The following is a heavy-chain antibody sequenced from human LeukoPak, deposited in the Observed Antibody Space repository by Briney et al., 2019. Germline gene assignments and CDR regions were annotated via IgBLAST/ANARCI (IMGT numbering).Heavy chain of an antibody. D-gene: IGHD3-22*01. Sequence: SVKVSCKASGGTFSSYAISWVRQAPGQGLEWMGGIIPIFGTANYAQKFQGRVTITADESTSTAYMELSSLRAEDTAVYYCARALYYYDSSGYFWGQGTLVTVSS. CDR2: IIPIFGTA. V-gene: IGHV1-69*13. J-gene: IGHJ4*02. CDR3: ARALYYYDSSGYF. CDR1: GGTFSSYA.